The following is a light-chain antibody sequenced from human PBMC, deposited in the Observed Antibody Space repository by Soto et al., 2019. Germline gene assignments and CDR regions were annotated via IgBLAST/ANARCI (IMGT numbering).Light chain of an antibody. J-gene: IGKJ5*01. CDR1: QTISSW. V-gene: IGKV1-5*01. CDR2: DAS. CDR3: QQYHTSSIT. Sequence: DIQMTQSPSTLSASVGDIVTITCRASQTISSWLAWYQQKPGKAPNLLIYDASTLERGVPSRFSGTGSGTEFTLTIDRLQPDDFATYYCQQYHTSSITFGQGTRLEIK.